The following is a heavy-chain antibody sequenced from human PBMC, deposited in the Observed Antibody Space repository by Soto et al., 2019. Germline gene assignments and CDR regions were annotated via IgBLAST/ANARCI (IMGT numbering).Heavy chain of an antibody. Sequence: PGESLKISCKGSGYSFTSYWISWVRQMPGKGLEWMGRIDPSDSYTNYSPSFQGHVTISADKSISTAYLQWSSLKASDTAMYYCARGGAGIRNYYGMDVWGQGTTVTV. D-gene: IGHD3-10*01. CDR2: IDPSDSYT. V-gene: IGHV5-10-1*01. CDR1: GYSFTSYW. J-gene: IGHJ6*02. CDR3: ARGGAGIRNYYGMDV.